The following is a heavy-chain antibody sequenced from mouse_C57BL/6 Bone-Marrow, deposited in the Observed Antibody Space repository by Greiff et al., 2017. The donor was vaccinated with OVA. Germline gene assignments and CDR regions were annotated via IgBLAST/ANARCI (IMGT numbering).Heavy chain of an antibody. CDR1: GFSFNTYA. J-gene: IGHJ4*01. Sequence: EVQRVESGGGLVQPKGSLKLSCAASGFSFNTYAMNWVRQAPGKGLEWVARIRSKSNNYATYYADSVKDRFTISRDDSESMLYLQMNNLKTEDTAMYYCVSGTTVVATSDYYAMDYWGQGTSVTVSS. V-gene: IGHV10-1*01. D-gene: IGHD1-1*01. CDR3: VSGTTVVATSDYYAMDY. CDR2: IRSKSNNYAT.